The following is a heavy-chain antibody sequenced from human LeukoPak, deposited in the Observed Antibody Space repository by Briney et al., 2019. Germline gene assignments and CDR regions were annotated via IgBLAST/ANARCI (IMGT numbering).Heavy chain of an antibody. CDR3: VRNRDGSSDH. V-gene: IGHV5-51*01. D-gene: IGHD5-24*01. CDR2: IFPGDSDT. Sequence: GESLKISCKGSGYSFTSYWIGWVRQMPGKGLEWMGIIFPGDSDTRYSPPFQGQVTIPVDKSIRIAYLQGSSLKASDTAMYYCVRNRDGSSDHWGQGTLVTVSS. J-gene: IGHJ4*02. CDR1: GYSFTSYW.